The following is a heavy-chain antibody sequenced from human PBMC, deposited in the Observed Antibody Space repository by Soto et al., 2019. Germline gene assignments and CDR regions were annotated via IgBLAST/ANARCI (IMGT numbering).Heavy chain of an antibody. Sequence: SETLSLTCAVSGGSISSSNWWSWVRQPPGKGLEWIGEIYHSGSTNYNPSLKSRVTISVDKSKNQFSLKLGSVTAADTAVYYCARADDSSGYYYAKTFDYWGQGTLVTVSS. CDR2: IYHSGST. V-gene: IGHV4-4*02. CDR1: GGSISSSNW. J-gene: IGHJ4*02. D-gene: IGHD3-22*01. CDR3: ARADDSSGYYYAKTFDY.